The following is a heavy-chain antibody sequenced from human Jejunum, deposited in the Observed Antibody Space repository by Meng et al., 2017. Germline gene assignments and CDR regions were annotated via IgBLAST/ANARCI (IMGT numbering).Heavy chain of an antibody. CDR2: MNPNSVTT. CDR3: ARSRGALANCDY. D-gene: IGHD1-26*01. J-gene: IGHJ4*02. V-gene: IGHV1-8*01. CDR1: GYTFTGYD. Sequence: QVQLVKSGAEVKKPGASVKCSCKASGYTFTGYDINWVRQATGQGLEWMGWMNPNSVTTGYAQKFQGRVTLTWDTSISTAYMELSSLRSDDTAVYYCARSRGALANCDYWGQGTLVTVSS.